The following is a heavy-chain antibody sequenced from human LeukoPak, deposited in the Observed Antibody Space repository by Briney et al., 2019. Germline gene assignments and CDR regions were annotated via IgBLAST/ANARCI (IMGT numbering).Heavy chain of an antibody. J-gene: IGHJ4*02. CDR2: IKQDGSEK. CDR1: GFTFSSYW. D-gene: IGHD2-2*01. CDR3: ARDSDIVVVPPDY. V-gene: IGHV3-7*01. Sequence: PEGSLRLSCAASGFTFSSYWMSWVRQAPGKGLEWVANIKQDGSEKYYVDSVKGRFTISRDNAKNSLYLRMNSLRAEDTAVYYCARDSDIVVVPPDYWGQGTLVTVSS.